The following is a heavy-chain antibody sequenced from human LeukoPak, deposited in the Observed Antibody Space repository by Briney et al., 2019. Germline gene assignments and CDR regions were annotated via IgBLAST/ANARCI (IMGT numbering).Heavy chain of an antibody. CDR3: LYYYDSSGYYLPDH. J-gene: IGHJ4*02. Sequence: GGSLRLSCTASGLTFGEYAMSWVRQAPGKGLEWVGVIRSKAYGGTTEYAASVKGRFTISRDDSKSIAYLQMNSLKSEDTAVYHCLYYYDSSGYYLPDHLGQGTLVTVSS. CDR1: GLTFGEYA. V-gene: IGHV3-49*04. D-gene: IGHD3-22*01. CDR2: IRSKAYGGTT.